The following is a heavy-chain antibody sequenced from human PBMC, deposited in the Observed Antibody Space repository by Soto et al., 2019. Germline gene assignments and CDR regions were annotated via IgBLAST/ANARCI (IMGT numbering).Heavy chain of an antibody. V-gene: IGHV3-73*02. J-gene: IGHJ2*01. CDR2: IRDKVDNYAT. CDR3: ATLPGVVGGTGGRYFSL. CDR1: GFTFSDSA. Sequence: LVESGGGLVQPGGSLKLSCGASGFTFSDSAMHWVRQAAGKGLEWVGRIRDKVDNYATVYPASVNGRFTISRDDSKNTAYLQMNSLKTEDTAVYFCATLPGVVGGTGGRYFSLWGRGTLVTVSS. D-gene: IGHD1-26*01.